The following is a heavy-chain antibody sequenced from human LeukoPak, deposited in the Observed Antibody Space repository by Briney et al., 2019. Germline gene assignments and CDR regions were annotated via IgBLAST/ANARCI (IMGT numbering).Heavy chain of an antibody. CDR2: ISGSGGST. D-gene: IGHD1-26*01. J-gene: IGHJ6*02. V-gene: IGHV3-23*01. CDR3: AKFSGSSLRAYYYYGMDV. Sequence: PGGSLRLSCAASGFTVSSNYMSWVRQAPGKGLEWVSVISGSGGSTYYADPVKDRFTISRDNSKNTLYLQMNSLRAEDTAVYYCAKFSGSSLRAYYYYGMDVWGQGTTVTVSS. CDR1: GFTVSSNY.